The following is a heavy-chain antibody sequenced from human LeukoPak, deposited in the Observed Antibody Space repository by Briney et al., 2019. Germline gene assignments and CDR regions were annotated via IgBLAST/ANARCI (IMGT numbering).Heavy chain of an antibody. CDR1: GYTFTGYY. Sequence: ASVKVSCKAPGYTFTGYYMHWVRQAPEQGLEWMGWINPNSGGTNYAQKFQGRVTMTRDTSISTAYMELSRLRSDDTAVYYCAREDRGYSGYEFDYWGQGTLVTVSS. V-gene: IGHV1-2*02. CDR3: AREDRGYSGYEFDY. D-gene: IGHD5-12*01. CDR2: INPNSGGT. J-gene: IGHJ4*02.